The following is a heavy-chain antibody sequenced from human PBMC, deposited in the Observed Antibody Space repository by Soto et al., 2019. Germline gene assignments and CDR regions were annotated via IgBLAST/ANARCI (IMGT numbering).Heavy chain of an antibody. J-gene: IGHJ5*02. D-gene: IGHD2-2*01. V-gene: IGHV1-8*01. CDR1: GYIFTNYD. CDR3: ARGFSSPTVNWFDP. Sequence: QVQLVQSGAAVKKPGASVKVSCRASGYIFTNYDIHWVRQAPGQGLEWLGWMNPNSGNTGNAQKFQGRVTMTRDTAISTAYMELRSLRSEDTAVYYCARGFSSPTVNWFDPWGQGTLVTVSS. CDR2: MNPNSGNT.